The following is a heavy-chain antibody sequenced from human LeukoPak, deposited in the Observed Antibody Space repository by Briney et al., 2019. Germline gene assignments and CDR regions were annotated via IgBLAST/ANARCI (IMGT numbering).Heavy chain of an antibody. J-gene: IGHJ5*02. CDR3: ARNKVRGVINWFDP. V-gene: IGHV7-4-1*02. D-gene: IGHD3-10*01. CDR2: INTNTGNP. Sequence: ASVKVSCKASGYTFTSYSMNWVRQAPGQELEWMGWINTNTGNPTYAQGFTGRFVFSLDTSVSTAYLQISSLKAEDTAVYYCARNKVRGVINWFDPWGQGTLVTVSS. CDR1: GYTFTSYS.